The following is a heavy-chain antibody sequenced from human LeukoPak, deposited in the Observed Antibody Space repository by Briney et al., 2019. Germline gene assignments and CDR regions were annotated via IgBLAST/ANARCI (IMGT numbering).Heavy chain of an antibody. CDR3: AGGGDSRKAGY. CDR1: GDSVSNGNYH. CDR2: IQSSGTT. J-gene: IGHJ4*02. D-gene: IGHD2-21*01. Sequence: SQTLSLTCTVSGDSVSNGNYHWNWIRQHPAKGLEWLAFIQSSGTTRYNPSLKSRLIVSLDTSKNQFSLKLTAVTAADTAVYYCAGGGDSRKAGYWGRGTLITVSS. V-gene: IGHV4-31*03.